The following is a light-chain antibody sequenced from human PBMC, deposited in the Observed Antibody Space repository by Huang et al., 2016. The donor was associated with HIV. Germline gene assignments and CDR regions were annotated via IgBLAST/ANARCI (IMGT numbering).Light chain of an antibody. Sequence: EIVMTQSPATLSVSPGERATLSGRASQSFSINLTWYQQKPGQAPRLLIYVASTRATGIPARFSGSGSGTEFTLTISSLQSEDFAVYYCQQYNNWPQTFGQGTKVEIK. CDR2: VAS. CDR1: QSFSIN. V-gene: IGKV3-15*01. J-gene: IGKJ1*01. CDR3: QQYNNWPQT.